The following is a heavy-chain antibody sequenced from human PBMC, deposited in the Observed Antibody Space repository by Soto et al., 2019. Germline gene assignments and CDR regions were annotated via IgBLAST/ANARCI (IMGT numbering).Heavy chain of an antibody. Sequence: SVKVSCKASGGTFSSYAISWVRQAPGQGLEWMGGIIPIFGTANYAQKFQGRVTITADESTSTAYMELSSLRSEDTAVYYCARDRGVVPAAAQPYAFDIWGQGTMVTVSS. CDR3: ARDRGVVPAAAQPYAFDI. CDR1: GGTFSSYA. V-gene: IGHV1-69*13. CDR2: IIPIFGTA. J-gene: IGHJ3*02. D-gene: IGHD2-2*01.